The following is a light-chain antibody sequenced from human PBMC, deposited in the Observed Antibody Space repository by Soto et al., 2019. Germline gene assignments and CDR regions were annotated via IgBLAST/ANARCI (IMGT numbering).Light chain of an antibody. CDR3: RQSYSTSRCVT. Sequence: DIQMTQSPSSLSASVGDRVTITCRASQSISSYLNWYQQKPGKAPKLLIYAASSLQSGVPSRFSGSGSGTDFTLTTSSLQPEDVATYYYRQSYSTSRCVTFGQGTKVEIK. J-gene: IGKJ1*01. V-gene: IGKV1-39*01. CDR2: AAS. CDR1: QSISSY.